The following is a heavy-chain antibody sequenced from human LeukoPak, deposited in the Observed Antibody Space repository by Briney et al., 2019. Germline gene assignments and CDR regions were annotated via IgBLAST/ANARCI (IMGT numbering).Heavy chain of an antibody. D-gene: IGHD2-15*01. CDR3: TSGCSGGSCYVWFDP. J-gene: IGHJ5*02. CDR2: IRSKAYGGTT. CDR1: GFTFGDYA. V-gene: IGHV3-49*04. Sequence: GGSLRLSCTASGFTFGDYATSWVRQAPGKGLEWVGFIRSKAYGGTTEYAASVKGRFTISRDDSKSIAYLQMNSLKTEDTAVYYCTSGCSGGSCYVWFDPWGQGTLVTVSS.